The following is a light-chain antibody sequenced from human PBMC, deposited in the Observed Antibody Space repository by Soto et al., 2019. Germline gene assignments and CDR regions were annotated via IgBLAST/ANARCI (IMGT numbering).Light chain of an antibody. J-gene: IGKJ1*01. CDR3: QQYGSSGT. V-gene: IGKV3-11*01. CDR2: DAS. Sequence: EIVLTQSPATLSLSPGERATLSCRASQSVSDYLAWYQQKPGQPPRLLIYDASKRATGIPPRFSGSGSTTDFTLTISGLEPEDFAVYYCQQYGSSGTFGQGTKVDIK. CDR1: QSVSDY.